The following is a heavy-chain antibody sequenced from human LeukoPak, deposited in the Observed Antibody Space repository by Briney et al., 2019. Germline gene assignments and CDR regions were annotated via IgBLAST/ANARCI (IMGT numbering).Heavy chain of an antibody. J-gene: IGHJ4*02. CDR2: IYYSGST. CDR3: ARLRSSTNMEAGTIY. Sequence: SETLSLTCTVSGGSISSSSYYWGWIRQPPGKGLEWIGSIYYSGSTYYNPSLKSRVTISVDTSKNQFSLKLSSVTAADTAVYYCARLRSSTNMEAGTIYWGQGTLVTVSS. CDR1: GGSISSSSYY. D-gene: IGHD1-7*01. V-gene: IGHV4-39*01.